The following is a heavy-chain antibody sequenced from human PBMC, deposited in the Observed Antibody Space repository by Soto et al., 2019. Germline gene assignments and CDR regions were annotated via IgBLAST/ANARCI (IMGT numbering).Heavy chain of an antibody. CDR3: ARHVPYYDILTGYENNWYFDL. V-gene: IGHV4-59*08. J-gene: IGHJ2*01. Sequence: SETLSLTCTVSGGSISSYYWGWIRQPPGKGLEWIGYIYYSGSTNYNPSLKSRVTISVDTSKNQFSLKLSSVTAADTAVYYCARHVPYYDILTGYENNWYFDLWGRGTLVTVSS. CDR1: GGSISSYY. D-gene: IGHD3-9*01. CDR2: IYYSGST.